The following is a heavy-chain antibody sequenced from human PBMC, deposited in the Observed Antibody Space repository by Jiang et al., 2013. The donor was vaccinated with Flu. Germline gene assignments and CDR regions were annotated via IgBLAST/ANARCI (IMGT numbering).Heavy chain of an antibody. J-gene: IGHJ6*04. V-gene: IGHV5-51*01. CDR1: GYSFTSYW. Sequence: VQLVESGAEVKKPGESLKISCKGSGYSFTSYWIGWVRQMPGKGLEWMGIIYPGDSDTRYSPSFQGQVTISADKSISTAYLQWSSLKASDTAMYYCARQLAAATPNAYYYYGMDVWGKGTTVTVSS. D-gene: IGHD6-13*01. CDR2: IYPGDSDT. CDR3: ARQLAAATPNAYYYYGMDV.